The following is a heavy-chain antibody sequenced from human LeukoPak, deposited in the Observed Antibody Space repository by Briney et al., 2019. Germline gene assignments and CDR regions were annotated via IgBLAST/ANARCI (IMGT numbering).Heavy chain of an antibody. J-gene: IGHJ3*02. Sequence: SETLSLTCTVSGGSISSSSYYWGWIRQPPGKGLEWIGSIYYSGSTYYNPSLKSRVTISVDTSKNQFSLKLSSVTAADTAVYYCASVVTRRGDAFDIWGQGTMVTVSS. D-gene: IGHD4-23*01. CDR1: GGSISSSSYY. CDR2: IYYSGST. CDR3: ASVVTRRGDAFDI. V-gene: IGHV4-39*07.